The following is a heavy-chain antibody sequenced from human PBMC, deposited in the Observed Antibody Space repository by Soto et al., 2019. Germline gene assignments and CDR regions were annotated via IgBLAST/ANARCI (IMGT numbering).Heavy chain of an antibody. CDR2: IYADGTA. V-gene: IGHV3-53*04. CDR1: GFSVSNNY. CDR3: ARGGGPFINSVTNPFDY. Sequence: EVPLVESGGGLVQPGGSLRLSCVVSGFSVSNNYMSWVRQAPGMRLDWVSVIYADGTAYYVDSVKGRFTISRHNSRNTLYLQMDSLRTEDTAVNYCARGGGPFINSVTNPFDYWGQGTLVTVSS. J-gene: IGHJ4*02. D-gene: IGHD4-17*01.